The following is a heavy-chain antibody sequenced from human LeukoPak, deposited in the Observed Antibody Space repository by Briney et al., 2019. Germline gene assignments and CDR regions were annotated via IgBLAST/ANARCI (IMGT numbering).Heavy chain of an antibody. J-gene: IGHJ4*02. CDR1: GFTVSSNY. D-gene: IGHD5-18*01. CDR3: VGYSYGTFDY. Sequence: GGSLRLSCAASGFTVSSNYMSWVRQAPGKGLEWVSVIYSGGSTYYADSVKGRFTISRDNSRNTLYLQMNSLRAEDTAVYYCVGYSYGTFDYWGQGTLVTVSS. V-gene: IGHV3-53*01. CDR2: IYSGGST.